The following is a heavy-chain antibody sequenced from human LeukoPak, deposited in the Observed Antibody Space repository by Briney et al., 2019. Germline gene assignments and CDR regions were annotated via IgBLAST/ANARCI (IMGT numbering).Heavy chain of an antibody. J-gene: IGHJ4*02. CDR2: INPNSGGT. CDR3: ARGGVGDCSGGNCHNLYY. D-gene: IGHD2-15*01. Sequence: ASVKVSCKASGYTLTGYYMHWVRQAPGQGLEWMGRINPNSGGTSYAQKFQGRVTMTRDTSISTAYMELRRLRSDDTAVYYCARGGVGDCSGGNCHNLYYWGQATLVTVSS. CDR1: GYTLTGYY. V-gene: IGHV1-2*06.